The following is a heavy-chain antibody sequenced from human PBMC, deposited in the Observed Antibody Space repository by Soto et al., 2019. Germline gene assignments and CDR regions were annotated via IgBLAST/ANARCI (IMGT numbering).Heavy chain of an antibody. Sequence: QPGGSLRLSCAASGFTFSSYAMSWVRQAPGKGLEWVSAISGSGGSTYYADSVKGRFTISRDNSKNTLYLQMNSLRAEDTAVYYCAKSYCSGGSCYSRGYYFDHWGQGTLVTVSS. J-gene: IGHJ4*02. CDR2: ISGSGGST. CDR3: AKSYCSGGSCYSRGYYFDH. V-gene: IGHV3-23*01. CDR1: GFTFSSYA. D-gene: IGHD2-15*01.